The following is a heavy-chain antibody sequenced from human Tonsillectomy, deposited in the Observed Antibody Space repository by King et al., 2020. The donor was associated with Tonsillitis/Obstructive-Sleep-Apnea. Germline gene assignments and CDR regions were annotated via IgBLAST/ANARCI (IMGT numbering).Heavy chain of an antibody. D-gene: IGHD3-3*01. V-gene: IGHV2-70*11. CDR2: IDWDDDK. CDR1: GFSLSTSEMC. J-gene: IGHJ4*02. Sequence: TLKESGPALVKPTQTLTLTCTFSGFSLSTSEMCVSWIRQPPGKALEWLARIDWDDDKYYSTSLKTRLTISKDTSKNQVVLTMTNMDPVDTATYYCARMRHDVWSGCPALFDYWRQGILVTVSS. CDR3: ARMRHDVWSGCPALFDY.